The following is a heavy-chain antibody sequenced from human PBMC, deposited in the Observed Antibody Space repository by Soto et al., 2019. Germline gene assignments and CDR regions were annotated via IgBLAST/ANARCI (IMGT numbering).Heavy chain of an antibody. Sequence: PGGSLRLSCAASGFTFSSYGMHWVRQAPGKGLEWVAVIWYDGSNKYYADSVKGRVTISVDTSKNQFSLKLSSVTAADTAVYYCARHYVEDRSFDYWGQGTLVTVSS. D-gene: IGHD4-17*01. CDR3: ARHYVEDRSFDY. J-gene: IGHJ4*02. CDR1: GFTFSSYG. CDR2: IWYDGSNK. V-gene: IGHV3-33*01.